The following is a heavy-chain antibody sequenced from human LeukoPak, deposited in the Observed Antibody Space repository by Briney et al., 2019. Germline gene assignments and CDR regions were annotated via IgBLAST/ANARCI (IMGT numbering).Heavy chain of an antibody. CDR1: GGSISSSSYY. J-gene: IGHJ4*02. Sequence: TSETLSLTCTVSGGSISSSSYYWGWIRQPPGKGLEWIGSIYYSGSTYYNPSLKSRVTISVDTSKNQFSLKLSSVTAADTAVYYCARPTQRGTERHFDYWGQGTLVTVSS. CDR3: ARPTQRGTERHFDY. V-gene: IGHV4-39*07. CDR2: IYYSGST. D-gene: IGHD1-14*01.